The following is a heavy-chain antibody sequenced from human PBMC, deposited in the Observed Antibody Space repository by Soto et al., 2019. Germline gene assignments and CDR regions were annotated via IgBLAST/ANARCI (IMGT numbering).Heavy chain of an antibody. D-gene: IGHD1-26*01. CDR1: GGTFSSYA. CDR2: IIPIFGTA. J-gene: IGHJ6*02. V-gene: IGHV1-69*13. CDR3: ATGGHYYYYYGMDV. Sequence: GASVKVSCKASGGTFSSYAISWVRQAPGQGLEWMGGIIPIFGTANYAQKFQGRVTITADESTITAYMELSSLRSEDTAVYYCATGGHYYYYYGMDVWGQGTTVTVSS.